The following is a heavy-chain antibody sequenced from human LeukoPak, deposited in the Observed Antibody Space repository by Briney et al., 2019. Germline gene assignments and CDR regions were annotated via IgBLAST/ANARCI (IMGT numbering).Heavy chain of an antibody. D-gene: IGHD3-10*01. Sequence: GGSLRLSCAASGFTFSSYWMSWVRQAPGKGLEWVAFIGYDGSNKYYADSVKGRFTISRGNSKNTLYLQMNSLRAEDTAVYYCARDTSNYYGSGSYHYWGQGTLVTVSS. V-gene: IGHV3-30*02. CDR3: ARDTSNYYGSGSYHY. CDR2: IGYDGSNK. CDR1: GFTFSSYW. J-gene: IGHJ4*02.